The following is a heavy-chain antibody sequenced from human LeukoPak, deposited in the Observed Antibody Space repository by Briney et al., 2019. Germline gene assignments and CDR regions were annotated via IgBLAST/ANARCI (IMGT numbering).Heavy chain of an antibody. CDR3: AKGNWGPLYYFDS. J-gene: IGHJ4*02. V-gene: IGHV3-23*01. D-gene: IGHD7-27*01. Sequence: PGGSLRLSCAASGFTFSSYAMSWVRQAPGKGLEWVSAISGSGGSTYYADSVKGRFTISRDNSKNTLSLQMNSLKVEDTAVYYCAKGNWGPLYYFDSWGQGTLVTVSS. CDR1: GFTFSSYA. CDR2: ISGSGGST.